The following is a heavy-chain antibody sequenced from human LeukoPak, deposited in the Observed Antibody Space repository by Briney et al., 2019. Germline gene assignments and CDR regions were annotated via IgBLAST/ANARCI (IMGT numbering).Heavy chain of an antibody. CDR1: GFIFSNYA. D-gene: IGHD6-19*01. V-gene: IGHV3-30*04. CDR2: ISYDGSNK. J-gene: IGHJ4*02. Sequence: GGSLRLSCAASGFIFSNYAMHWVRQAPGKGLEWVAVISYDGSNKYYTDSVKGRFTISRDNSKSTLYLQMNSLRAEDTAVYYCAKVRWDNSGWYYLDYWGQGTLVTVSS. CDR3: AKVRWDNSGWYYLDY.